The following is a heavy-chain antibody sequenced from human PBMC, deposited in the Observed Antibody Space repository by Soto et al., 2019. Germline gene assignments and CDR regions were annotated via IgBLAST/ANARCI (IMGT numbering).Heavy chain of an antibody. V-gene: IGHV3-30-3*01. D-gene: IGHD6-6*01. Sequence: QVQLVESGGGVVQPGRSLRLSCAASGFTFSSYAIHWVRQAPGKGLEWVAVISYDGSNKYYAHSVKGRFTISRDNSKKTLYLQMNSLRAEDTAVYYCARDRARYSSSMLDAFDIWGQGTMVTVSS. CDR3: ARDRARYSSSMLDAFDI. CDR1: GFTFSSYA. J-gene: IGHJ3*02. CDR2: ISYDGSNK.